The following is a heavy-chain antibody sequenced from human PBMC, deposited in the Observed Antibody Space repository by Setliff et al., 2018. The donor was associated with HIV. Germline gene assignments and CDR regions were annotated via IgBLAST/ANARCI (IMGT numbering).Heavy chain of an antibody. Sequence: SETLSLTCAVSGGYISSTNWWSWVRQPPGKGLEWIGEVSHSGRTNYNPSLKSRVSISVDKSKNQLSLKLNYVTAADTAVYYCARDGGFGDQGGNWFDPWGQGTLVTVSS. J-gene: IGHJ5*02. D-gene: IGHD3-10*01. CDR2: VSHSGRT. V-gene: IGHV4-4*02. CDR1: GGYISSTNW. CDR3: ARDGGFGDQGGNWFDP.